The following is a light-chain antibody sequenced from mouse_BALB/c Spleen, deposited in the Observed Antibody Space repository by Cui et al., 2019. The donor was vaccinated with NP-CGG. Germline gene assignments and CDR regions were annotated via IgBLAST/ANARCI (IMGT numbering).Light chain of an antibody. V-gene: IGLV1*01. Sequence: QAVVTQESALTTSPGEKVTLTCRSNTGAVTTSNYANWVQEKPDHLFTGLIGGTNNRVPGVPARFSGSLIGDKAALTITGAQTEDEAIYFCALWYSNHWVFGGGTKLTVL. CDR3: ALWYSNHWV. CDR1: TGAVTTSNY. J-gene: IGLJ1*01. CDR2: GTN.